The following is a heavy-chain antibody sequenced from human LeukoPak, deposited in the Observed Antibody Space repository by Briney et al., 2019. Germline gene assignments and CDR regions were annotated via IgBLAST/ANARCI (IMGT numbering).Heavy chain of an antibody. Sequence: SETLSLTCTVSGGSISSSSHYWGWIRQPPGKGLEWIGSIYYRENTYYNPSLKSRVTLFVDTSKNQFSLRLISVTAADTAVYHCARLVGATGAFGYWGQGTLVTVSS. D-gene: IGHD6-13*01. CDR2: IYYRENT. J-gene: IGHJ4*02. CDR1: GGSISSSSHY. V-gene: IGHV4-39*01. CDR3: ARLVGATGAFGY.